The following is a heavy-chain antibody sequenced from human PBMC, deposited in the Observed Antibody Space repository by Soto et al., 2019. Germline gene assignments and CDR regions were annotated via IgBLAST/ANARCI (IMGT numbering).Heavy chain of an antibody. D-gene: IGHD3-3*01. V-gene: IGHV1-3*01. CDR1: GYTFTSYA. CDR3: ARDYDFWSGLSHTCWYDP. CDR2: INAGNGNT. Sequence: ASVKVSCKASGYTFTSYAMHWVRQAPGQRLEWMGWINAGNGNTKYSQKFQGRVTITRDTSASTAYMELSSLRSEDTAVYYCARDYDFWSGLSHTCWYDPWGQGTLVTVSS. J-gene: IGHJ5*02.